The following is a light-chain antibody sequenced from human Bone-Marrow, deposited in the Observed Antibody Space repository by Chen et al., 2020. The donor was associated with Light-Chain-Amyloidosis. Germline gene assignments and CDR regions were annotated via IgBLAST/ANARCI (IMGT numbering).Light chain of an antibody. CDR1: QSISSNN. CDR2: GSS. CDR3: QQYGTSPLT. Sequence: IVLTQSPGTLSLSPGEGANLSCRASQSISSNNLTLYQQKFGQSPRLLIYGSSSRATGIPDRFTGSGSGTDFPLTINRLEPEDFAMYYCQQYGTSPLTFGGGTKVEIK. J-gene: IGKJ4*01. V-gene: IGKV3-20*01.